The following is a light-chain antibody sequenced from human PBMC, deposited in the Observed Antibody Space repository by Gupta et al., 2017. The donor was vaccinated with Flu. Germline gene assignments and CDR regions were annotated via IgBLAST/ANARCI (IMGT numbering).Light chain of an antibody. J-gene: IGKJ2*01. CDR1: QSVSSNS. CDR2: GAS. CDR3: QEYGDSPYT. V-gene: IGKV3-20*01. Sequence: EIVLTQSPGTLSLSPGERATLSCRASQSVSSNSLAWFQQKPGQAPRLLIYGASSRAAGCPDRFSGSGSGTEFTLTISRLEPEDFAVYYCQEYGDSPYTFDQGTKLEIK.